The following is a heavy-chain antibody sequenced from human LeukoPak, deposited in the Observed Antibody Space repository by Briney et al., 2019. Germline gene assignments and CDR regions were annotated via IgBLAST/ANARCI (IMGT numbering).Heavy chain of an antibody. D-gene: IGHD2-15*01. CDR1: GFTFSNYA. CDR2: ISFDGGNQ. CDR3: AREGYCSGGSCPGLFVY. Sequence: PGGSLRLSCVASGFTFSNYAFHWVRQAPGKGLEGVAVISFDGGNQYYADSVTGRIGLSRDNAKNSLYLQMNSLRAEDTAIYYCAREGYCSGGSCPGLFVYWGQGTLVTVPS. J-gene: IGHJ4*02. V-gene: IGHV3-30*09.